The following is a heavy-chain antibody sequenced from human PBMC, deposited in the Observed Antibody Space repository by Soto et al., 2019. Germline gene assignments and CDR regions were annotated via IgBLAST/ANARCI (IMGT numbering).Heavy chain of an antibody. Sequence: EVQLLESGGGLVQPGGSLRLSCAASGFTFSSYAMSWVRQAPGKGLEWVSAISGSGGSTYYADSVKGRFTISRDNSKNTLYLQMNSLRAEDTAVYYCAKESSYSNPWTAARECFDYWGQGTLVTVAS. J-gene: IGHJ4*02. CDR2: ISGSGGST. D-gene: IGHD4-4*01. V-gene: IGHV3-23*01. CDR1: GFTFSSYA. CDR3: AKESSYSNPWTAARECFDY.